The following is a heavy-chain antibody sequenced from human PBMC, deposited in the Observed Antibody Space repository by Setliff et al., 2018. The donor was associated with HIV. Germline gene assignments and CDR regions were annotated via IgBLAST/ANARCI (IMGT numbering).Heavy chain of an antibody. V-gene: IGHV4-38-2*01. D-gene: IGHD3-16*01. CDR2: IHHSGSA. J-gene: IGHJ3*02. CDR1: GYSISDGYY. Sequence: SETLSLTCAVSGYSISDGYYWGWIRQPPGKGPEWIGSIHHSGSAHFNPSLKSRVAMSVDTSENQFSRTLSSVTAADTAVYYCASPRSLLVWYDAFDIWGQGTMVTVSS. CDR3: ASPRSLLVWYDAFDI.